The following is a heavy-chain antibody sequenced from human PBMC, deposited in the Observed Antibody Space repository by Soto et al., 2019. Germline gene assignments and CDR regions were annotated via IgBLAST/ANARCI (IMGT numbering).Heavy chain of an antibody. CDR3: AGGRIVVAGSSAYYSMDV. J-gene: IGHJ6*02. V-gene: IGHV1-69*01. CDR1: GGNPSNSA. Sequence: QVHLLLQSGAAVKKPGSSVKVACKASGGNPSNSAISWVRQAPGQGLEWMGGIIPVFGIISHAQNFQGRVTITADESTSTAYMELSSLRSEDTAVYFCAGGRIVVAGSSAYYSMDVWGQGTTVTASS. D-gene: IGHD6-19*01. CDR2: IIPVFGII.